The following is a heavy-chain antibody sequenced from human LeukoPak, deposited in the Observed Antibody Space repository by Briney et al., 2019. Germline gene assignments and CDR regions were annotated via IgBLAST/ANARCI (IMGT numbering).Heavy chain of an antibody. Sequence: GGSLRLSCAASGLTVSSNYMSWVRQAPGKGLEWVAVIWYDGSNKYYADSVKGRFTISRDNSKNTLYLQMNSLRAEDTAVYYCARGGSGMDHYFDYWGQGTLVTVSS. CDR2: IWYDGSNK. CDR3: ARGGSGMDHYFDY. V-gene: IGHV3-33*08. D-gene: IGHD3-10*01. J-gene: IGHJ4*02. CDR1: GLTVSSNY.